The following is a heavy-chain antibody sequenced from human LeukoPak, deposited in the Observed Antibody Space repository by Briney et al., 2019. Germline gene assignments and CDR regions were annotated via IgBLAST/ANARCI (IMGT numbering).Heavy chain of an antibody. CDR1: GFTFSAYW. CDR2: INTDGSST. D-gene: IGHD3-10*01. V-gene: IGHV3-74*01. J-gene: IGHJ5*02. Sequence: GGSLRLSCAASGFTFSAYWMHWVRQAPGKGLVWVSRINTDGSSTSYADSVKDRFTISRDNAKNTLYLQMNSLRAEDTAVYCCARARKSGGITMIRGVKDRGWFDPWGQGTPVTVSS. CDR3: ARARKSGGITMIRGVKDRGWFDP.